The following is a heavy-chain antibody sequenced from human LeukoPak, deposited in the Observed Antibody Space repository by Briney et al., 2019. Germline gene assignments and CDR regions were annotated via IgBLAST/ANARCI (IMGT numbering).Heavy chain of an antibody. V-gene: IGHV3-73*01. CDR2: IRSKANSYAT. D-gene: IGHD1-26*01. Sequence: GGSLRLSCAASGFTFRGSAMHWVRQASGKGLEWVGRIRSKANSYATAYAASVKGRFTISRDDSKNTAYLQMNSLKTEDTAVYYCTSGSHNLDWWGQGTLVTVSS. J-gene: IGHJ4*02. CDR1: GFTFRGSA. CDR3: TSGSHNLDW.